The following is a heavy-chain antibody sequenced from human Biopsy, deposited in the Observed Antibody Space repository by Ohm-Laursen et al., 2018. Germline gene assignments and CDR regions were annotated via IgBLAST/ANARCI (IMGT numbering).Heavy chain of an antibody. CDR3: TRLAYYYYCGMDV. CDR1: GFTFNSHE. D-gene: IGHD2-21*01. J-gene: IGHJ6*02. V-gene: IGHV3-48*03. Sequence: GSLRLSCTASGFTFNSHEMNWVRQAPGKGLEWISYITGSSSTIYYADSVKGRFTISRDNAKNSLYLQRNSLRAEDTAVYYCTRLAYYYYCGMDVWGQGTTVTVSS. CDR2: ITGSSSTI.